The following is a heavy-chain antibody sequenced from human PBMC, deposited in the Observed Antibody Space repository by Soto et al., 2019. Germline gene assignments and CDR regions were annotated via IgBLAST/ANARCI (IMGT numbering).Heavy chain of an antibody. CDR3: ARDLGYFDSSAYFAY. J-gene: IGHJ4*02. Sequence: QVQLVESGGGLVKPGGCLRLSCAASGFTFSDYDMSGIRQAPGKGLECVSYISSSGDITYSADSVKGRFTISRDNAKNSLYLQIHILRAEDTAVYYCARDLGYFDSSAYFAYWGQGPMITVSS. V-gene: IGHV3-11*01. CDR1: GFTFSDYD. D-gene: IGHD3-22*01. CDR2: ISSSGDIT.